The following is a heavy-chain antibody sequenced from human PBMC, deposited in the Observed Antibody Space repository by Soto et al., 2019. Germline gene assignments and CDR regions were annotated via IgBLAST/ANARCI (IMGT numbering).Heavy chain of an antibody. CDR1: GFSLTTGKMG. Sequence: QVTLKESGPALVNPTETLTLTCTVSGFSLTTGKMGVGWIRQPPGKALEWLAHIFSDNERSYSTSLQGRLTISKDTSGSQVVLSMTNVDPVDTATYYCARMNVDSYQFYYAMDVWGQGTTVTVSS. D-gene: IGHD4-17*01. CDR3: ARMNVDSYQFYYAMDV. V-gene: IGHV2-26*01. CDR2: IFSDNER. J-gene: IGHJ6*02.